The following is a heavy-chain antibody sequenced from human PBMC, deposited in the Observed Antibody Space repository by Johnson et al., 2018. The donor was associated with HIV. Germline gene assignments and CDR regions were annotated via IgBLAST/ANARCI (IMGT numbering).Heavy chain of an antibody. J-gene: IGHJ3*01. Sequence: VQLVESGGGLVKPGGSLRLSCAASGFTFSNAWMSWVRQAPGKGLEWVGRIKSKTDAGTTDYAAPVKGRFTISRDDSKNTLYLQMNSLQTEDPGVYYCTTIHYDSSSPGAFDFWGQGTMVTVSS. V-gene: IGHV3-15*01. CDR1: GFTFSNAW. CDR2: IKSKTDAGTT. CDR3: TTIHYDSSSPGAFDF. D-gene: IGHD3-22*01.